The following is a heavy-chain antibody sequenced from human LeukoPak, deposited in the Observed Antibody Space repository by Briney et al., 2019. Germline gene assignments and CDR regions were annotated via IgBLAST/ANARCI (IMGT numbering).Heavy chain of an antibody. CDR3: AKAPVTSCRGAFCYPFDY. J-gene: IGHJ4*02. Sequence: GGSLRLSCAASGVFFSTHGMNWVRQAPGKGLEWVSGISPRGDIKYYADSVKGRFTISSDNSKNTVYLQMDSLRFEDAAIYYCAKAPVTSCRGAFCYPFDYWGQGTLVTVSS. CDR1: GVFFSTHG. V-gene: IGHV3-23*01. CDR2: ISPRGDIK. D-gene: IGHD2-15*01.